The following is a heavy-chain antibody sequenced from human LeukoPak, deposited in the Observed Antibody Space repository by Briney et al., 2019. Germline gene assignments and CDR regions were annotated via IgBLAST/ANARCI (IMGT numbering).Heavy chain of an antibody. CDR3: AKDYYDRSGYYPTEGAEYFQH. CDR2: IRYDGSSK. J-gene: IGHJ1*01. D-gene: IGHD3-22*01. Sequence: GGSLRLSCAASGFAFSSYGMNWVRQAPGKGLDWVAFIRYDGSSKYYADSVKGRFTISRDNSKNTLYLQMNSLRAEDTAVYYCAKDYYDRSGYYPTEGAEYFQHWGQGTLVTVSS. CDR1: GFAFSSYG. V-gene: IGHV3-30*02.